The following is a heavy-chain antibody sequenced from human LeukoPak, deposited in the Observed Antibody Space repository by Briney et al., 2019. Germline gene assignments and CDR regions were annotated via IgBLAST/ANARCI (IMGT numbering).Heavy chain of an antibody. CDR3: PXXPEVTTNWYFDL. Sequence: GGSLRLSCAASGFTVSSNYMSWVRQAPGKGLEWVSVIYSGGSTYYADSVKGRFTISRDNSKNTLYLQMNSLRAEDTAGYECPXXPEVTTNWYFDLWGRGTLVTVSS. J-gene: IGHJ2*01. D-gene: IGHD5-12*01. CDR1: GFTVSSNY. CDR2: IYSGGST. V-gene: IGHV3-66*01.